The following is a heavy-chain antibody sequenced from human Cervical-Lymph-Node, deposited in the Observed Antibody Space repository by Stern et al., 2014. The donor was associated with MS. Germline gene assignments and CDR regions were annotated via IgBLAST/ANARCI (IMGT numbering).Heavy chain of an antibody. V-gene: IGHV4-59*01. CDR1: GGSISGYY. CDR3: ARVPTGDTNYYFDY. Sequence: QVQLQEPGPGLVKPSETLSLTCTVSGGSISGYYWSWIRQPPGKGLEWIGYIYYRGRPNYNPSLKSRVTISVDTSKNQFSLKLSSVTAADTAVYYCARVPTGDTNYYFDYWGQGTLVTVSS. J-gene: IGHJ4*02. D-gene: IGHD7-27*01. CDR2: IYYRGRP.